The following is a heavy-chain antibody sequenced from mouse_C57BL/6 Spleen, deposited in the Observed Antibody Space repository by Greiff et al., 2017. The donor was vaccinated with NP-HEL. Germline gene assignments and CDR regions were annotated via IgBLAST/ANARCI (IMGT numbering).Heavy chain of an antibody. CDR1: GYAFSSSW. CDR2: IYPGDGDT. Sequence: VQLVESGPELVKPGASVKISCKASGYAFSSSWMNWVKQRPGKGLEWIGRIYPGDGDTNYNGKFKGKATLTADKSSSTAYMQLSSLTSEDSAVYFCARSGRYYGNLYYYAMDYWGQGTSVTVSS. CDR3: ARSGRYYGNLYYYAMDY. V-gene: IGHV1-82*01. J-gene: IGHJ4*01. D-gene: IGHD2-1*01.